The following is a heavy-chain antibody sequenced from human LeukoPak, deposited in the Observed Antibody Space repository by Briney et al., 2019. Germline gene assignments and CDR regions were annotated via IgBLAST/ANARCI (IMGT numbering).Heavy chain of an antibody. Sequence: APVKVSCKASGYTFTGYYMHWVRQAPGQGLEWMGWINPNSGGTNYAQKFQGRVTMTRDTSISTAYMELSRLRSDDTAVYYCARDRVVVTAIRFYWFDPWGQGTLVTVSS. D-gene: IGHD2-21*02. J-gene: IGHJ5*02. CDR1: GYTFTGYY. CDR2: INPNSGGT. CDR3: ARDRVVVTAIRFYWFDP. V-gene: IGHV1-2*02.